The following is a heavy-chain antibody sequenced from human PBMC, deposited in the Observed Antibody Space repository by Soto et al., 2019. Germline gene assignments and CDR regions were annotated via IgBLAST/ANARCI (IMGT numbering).Heavy chain of an antibody. CDR3: AVDVASMKNYYYQVDV. J-gene: IGHJ6*03. V-gene: IGHV2-5*02. Sequence: QITLKESGPTLVKPTQTLTLTCTFSGFSFSSGGVGVAWIRHPPGKALEWLAFFHWDDDKGYSPSLRSRLTITQDTTNNRVILTMTNMQPVATATYYCAVDVASMKNYYYQVDVGGQGTTVTVS. CDR1: GFSFSSGGVG. CDR2: FHWDDDK. D-gene: IGHD3-22*01.